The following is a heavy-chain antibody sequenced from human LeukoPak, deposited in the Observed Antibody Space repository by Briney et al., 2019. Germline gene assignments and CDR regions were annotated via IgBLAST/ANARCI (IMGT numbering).Heavy chain of an antibody. CDR3: ARSYSGYDLLFDY. D-gene: IGHD5-12*01. V-gene: IGHV1-2*04. CDR2: INPNSGGT. J-gene: IGHJ4*02. CDR1: GYPFTGYY. Sequence: GASVKVSCKASGYPFTGYYMHWVRQAPGQGLEWMGWINPNSGGTNYAQKFQGWVTMTRDTSISTAYMELSRLRSDDTAVYYCARSYSGYDLLFDYWGQGTLVTVSS.